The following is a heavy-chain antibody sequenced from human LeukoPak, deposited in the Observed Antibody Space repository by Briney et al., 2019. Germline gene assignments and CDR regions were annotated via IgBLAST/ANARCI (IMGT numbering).Heavy chain of an antibody. CDR1: GDSVSTYH. V-gene: IGHV4-59*08. Sequence: PSETLSLTCTVYGDSVSTYHWNWIRQPPGKGLEWIGNIHYSGSTNFNASLKSRVTIPRDPSKKQFSLNLRSVTAADTAVYYCASAGYWGQGILVTVSS. J-gene: IGHJ4*02. CDR3: ASAGY. CDR2: IHYSGST.